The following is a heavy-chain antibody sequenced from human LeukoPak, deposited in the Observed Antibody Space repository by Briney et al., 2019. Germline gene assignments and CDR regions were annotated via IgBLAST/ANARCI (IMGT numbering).Heavy chain of an antibody. CDR3: ARDLYKGYGDYIDAFDI. J-gene: IGHJ3*02. Sequence: GGSLRLSCAASGFTFSSYAMSWVRQAPGKGLEWVSSISSSSSYIYYADSVKGRFTISKDNAKNSLYLQMNSLRAEDTAVYYCARDLYKGYGDYIDAFDIWGQGTMVTVSS. CDR1: GFTFSSYA. CDR2: ISSSSSYI. V-gene: IGHV3-21*01. D-gene: IGHD4-17*01.